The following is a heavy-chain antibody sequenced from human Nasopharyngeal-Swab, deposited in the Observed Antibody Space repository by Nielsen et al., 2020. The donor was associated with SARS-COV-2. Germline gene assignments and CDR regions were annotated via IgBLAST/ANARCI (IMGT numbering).Heavy chain of an antibody. Sequence: GGSLRLSCAASGFDVNLNDMTWVRQAPGKGLEWVSILYVHGRIAYAVSVKGRFAISRDSSTNIVSLQMNTVRAVDTGLYFCARLHFYYMDFWGKGTTVTVSS. J-gene: IGHJ6*03. V-gene: IGHV3-53*01. CDR2: LYVHGRI. CDR1: GFDVNLND. CDR3: ARLHFYYMDF.